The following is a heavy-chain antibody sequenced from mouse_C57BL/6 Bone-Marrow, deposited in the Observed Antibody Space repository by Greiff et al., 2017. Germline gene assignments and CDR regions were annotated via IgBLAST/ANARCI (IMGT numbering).Heavy chain of an antibody. D-gene: IGHD2-1*01. CDR3: ARRYYGSSYAMDY. V-gene: IGHV1-64*01. J-gene: IGHJ4*01. CDR1: GCTFTSYW. CDR2: IHPNSGST. Sequence: QVQLQQPGAELVKPGASVKLSCKASGCTFTSYWMHWVKQRPGQGLEWIGMIHPNSGSTNYNAKFKSKATLTVDKSSSTAYMQLSSLTSEDSAVYYCARRYYGSSYAMDYWGKGTSVTVSS.